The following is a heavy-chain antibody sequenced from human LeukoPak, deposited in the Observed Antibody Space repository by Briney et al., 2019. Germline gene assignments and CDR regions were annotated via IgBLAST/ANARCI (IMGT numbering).Heavy chain of an antibody. D-gene: IGHD3-22*01. Sequence: PSETLSLTCTVSGGSIRSYYWSWIRQPPGKGLEWIGYVYYSGSTTYNPSLQSRLTISVDTSKNQFSLRLSSVTAADTAVYYCASSVGGYYPYGMDVWGQGTTVTVSS. V-gene: IGHV4-59*08. J-gene: IGHJ6*02. CDR2: VYYSGST. CDR1: GGSIRSYY. CDR3: ASSVGGYYPYGMDV.